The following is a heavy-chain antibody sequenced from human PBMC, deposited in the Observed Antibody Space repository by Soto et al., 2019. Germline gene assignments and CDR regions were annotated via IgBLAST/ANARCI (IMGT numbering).Heavy chain of an antibody. V-gene: IGHV3-30*18. CDR3: AKGTPGGYYYGMDV. J-gene: IGHJ6*02. Sequence: SLRLSCAASGFTFSSYGMHWVRQAPGKGLEWVAVISYDGSNKYYADSVKGRFTISRDNSKNTLYLQMNSLRAEDTAVYYCAKGTPGGYYYGMDVWGQGTTVTVSS. CDR2: ISYDGSNK. CDR1: GFTFSSYG. D-gene: IGHD2-2*01.